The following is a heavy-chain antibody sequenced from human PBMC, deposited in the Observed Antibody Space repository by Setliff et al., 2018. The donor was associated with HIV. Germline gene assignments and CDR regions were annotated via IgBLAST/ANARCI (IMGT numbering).Heavy chain of an antibody. D-gene: IGHD2-2*01. CDR2: IYYSGST. CDR1: GGSISSSSYY. CDR3: ARLMPNWDYFDY. J-gene: IGHJ4*02. V-gene: IGHV4-39*07. Sequence: PSETLSLTCTVSGGSISSSSYYWGWIRQPPGKGLEWIGSIYYSGSTNYNPSLKSRVTIPVDTSKNHFSLNVSSLTAADTALYFCARLMPNWDYFDYWGQGTQVTVSS.